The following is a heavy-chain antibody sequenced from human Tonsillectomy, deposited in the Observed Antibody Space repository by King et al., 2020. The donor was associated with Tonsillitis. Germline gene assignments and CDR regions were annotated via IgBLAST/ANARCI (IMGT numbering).Heavy chain of an antibody. D-gene: IGHD4-23*01. V-gene: IGHV1-18*01. CDR1: GYTFTTFG. CDR2: ITTYNGDT. J-gene: IGHJ4*02. Sequence: QLVQSGAEVKKPGASVKVSYKASGYTFTTFGISWVRQAPGQGLEWMGWITTYNGDTNYAQKLQGRVTMTTATSTSTAYMELRSLRFDDTALYYCARDLGEYGTNSAYYFNYWGQGTLVTVSS. CDR3: ARDLGEYGTNSAYYFNY.